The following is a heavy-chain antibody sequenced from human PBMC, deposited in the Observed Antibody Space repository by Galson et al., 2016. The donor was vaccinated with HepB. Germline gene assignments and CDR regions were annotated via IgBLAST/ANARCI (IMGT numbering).Heavy chain of an antibody. D-gene: IGHD3-10*01. Sequence: RLSCAASGFRFSSVWMHWVRQAPGKGLVWVSGLSFDGSARRYADSVKSRFTISRDNAKNTLYLEMTSLSAEYTAVYYCARGSWAPFESWGQGTLVTVSS. V-gene: IGHV3-74*01. CDR2: LSFDGSAR. CDR1: GFRFSSVW. J-gene: IGHJ5*01. CDR3: ARGSWAPFES.